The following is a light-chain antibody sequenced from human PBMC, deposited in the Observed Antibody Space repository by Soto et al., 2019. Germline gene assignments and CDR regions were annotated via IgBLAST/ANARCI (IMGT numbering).Light chain of an antibody. J-gene: IGKJ5*01. CDR1: QSISSW. Sequence: DIQMTQSPSTLSASVGDRVTITCRASQSISSWLAWYQQKPGKAPKLLIYKASSLESGVPSRFSGSGSGTAFTLTISGLLPEHLATYHCQQLNTLPFTFGQGTRLEIK. CDR3: QQLNTLPFT. V-gene: IGKV1-5*03. CDR2: KAS.